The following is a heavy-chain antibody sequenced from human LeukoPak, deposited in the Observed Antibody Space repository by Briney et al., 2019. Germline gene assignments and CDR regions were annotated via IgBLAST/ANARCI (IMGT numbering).Heavy chain of an antibody. CDR1: GYTFTGYY. Sequence: ASVKVSCKTSGYTFTGYYVHWVRQAPGQGLEWMGRIDPNSGDTNYAQKFQGRVTMTRDTSISTAYMELSRLRSDDTAVYYCARDYCGGDCFPDYWGQGTLVTVSS. CDR3: ARDYCGGDCFPDY. D-gene: IGHD2-21*02. J-gene: IGHJ4*02. CDR2: IDPNSGDT. V-gene: IGHV1-2*06.